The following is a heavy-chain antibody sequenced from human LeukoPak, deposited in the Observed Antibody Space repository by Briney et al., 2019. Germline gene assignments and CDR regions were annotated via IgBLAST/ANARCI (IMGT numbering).Heavy chain of an antibody. D-gene: IGHD1-1*01. Sequence: GGSLRLSCAASGFTFSDYDMHWVRQATGKGLEWVSAIGTAGDTYYTGSVKGRFTISRENAENSLYLQMNSLRAGGTAVYYCARVAKERVGGVYYFDYWGQGTLVTVSS. V-gene: IGHV3-13*01. J-gene: IGHJ4*02. CDR3: ARVAKERVGGVYYFDY. CDR1: GFTFSDYD. CDR2: IGTAGDT.